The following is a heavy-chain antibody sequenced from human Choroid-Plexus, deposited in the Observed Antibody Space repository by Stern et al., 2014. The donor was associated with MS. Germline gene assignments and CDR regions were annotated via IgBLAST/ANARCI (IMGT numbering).Heavy chain of an antibody. J-gene: IGHJ5*02. D-gene: IGHD2/OR15-2a*01. CDR1: GFTFGSCA. CDR3: AKDRQYLTYFFDH. CDR2: VSYDGSNK. V-gene: IGHV3-30*18. Sequence: VQLVESGGGVVQPGRPLRLSCVASGFTFGSCAMHWVRQAPGKGLEWVAGVSYDGSNKYYADSVKGRVTISRDNSQNTLCMQMSSLRPEDTAVYYCAKDRQYLTYFFDHWGQGSLVTVSS.